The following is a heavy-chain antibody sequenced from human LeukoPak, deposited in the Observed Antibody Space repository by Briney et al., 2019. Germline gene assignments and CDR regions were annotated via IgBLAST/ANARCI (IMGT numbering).Heavy chain of an antibody. CDR2: LPPDELDI. CDR1: GFTFTNYW. J-gene: IGHJ4*02. V-gene: IGHV3-74*01. D-gene: IGHD6-6*01. Sequence: GESLRLSCAASGFTFTNYWIHWVRQAPGMGLVWVSRLPPDELDIIYADSVKGRFTASRDNAKNTVYLQMNNLRADDTAMYYCVGTIAARGSEYWGQGALVTVSS. CDR3: VGTIAARGSEY.